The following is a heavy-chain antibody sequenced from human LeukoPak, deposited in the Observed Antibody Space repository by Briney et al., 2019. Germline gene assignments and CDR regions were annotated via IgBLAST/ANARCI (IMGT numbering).Heavy chain of an antibody. V-gene: IGHV1-69*01. Sequence: GSSVTVSCKASGGTFSSYAISWVRQAPGQGLEWMGGIIPIFGTANYEQKFQGRVTITADESTSTAYMELSSLRSEDTAVYYCASSYSGSHPIDYWGQGTLVTVSS. CDR1: GGTFSSYA. CDR3: ASSYSGSHPIDY. D-gene: IGHD1-26*01. CDR2: IIPIFGTA. J-gene: IGHJ4*02.